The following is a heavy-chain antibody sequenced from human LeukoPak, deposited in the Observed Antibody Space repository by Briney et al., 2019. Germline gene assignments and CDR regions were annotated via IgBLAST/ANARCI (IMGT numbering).Heavy chain of an antibody. CDR3: ARSPGGSGTRAFDI. J-gene: IGHJ3*02. CDR2: IYYSGST. D-gene: IGHD3-10*01. CDR1: GGSISSYY. V-gene: IGHV4-59*08. Sequence: SETLSLTCTVSGGSISSYYWSWIRQPPGKGLEWIGYIYYSGSTNYNPSLKSRVTISVDTSKNQFSLELSSVTAADTAVYYCARSPGGSGTRAFDIWGQGTMVTVSS.